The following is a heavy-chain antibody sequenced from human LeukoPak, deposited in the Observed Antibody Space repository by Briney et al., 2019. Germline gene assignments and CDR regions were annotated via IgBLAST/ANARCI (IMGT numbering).Heavy chain of an antibody. CDR1: GFTFSTYA. J-gene: IGHJ4*02. CDR2: ISAGGGST. D-gene: IGHD2-2*01. Sequence: GGSLRLSCAASGFTFSTYAMNWVRQAPGKGLEWVSAISAGGGSTYYADSVKGRFTISRDNSKNTLYLQMNSLRAEDTALYFCAKVYCSSSGCYRIDYWGQGTLVTVSS. V-gene: IGHV3-23*01. CDR3: AKVYCSSSGCYRIDY.